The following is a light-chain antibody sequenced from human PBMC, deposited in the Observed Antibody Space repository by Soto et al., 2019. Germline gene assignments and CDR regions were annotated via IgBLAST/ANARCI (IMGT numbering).Light chain of an antibody. V-gene: IGKV1-5*01. CDR3: QQYYSYPLT. CDR1: QTINNW. Sequence: DIQMTQSPSTLSGSVGDRVTIACRASQTINNWLAWYQQKPGKAPKLLIYHVSTLESGVPSRFSGSGSGTEFTLTISCLQSEDFATYYCQQYYSYPLTFGGGTKVDIK. J-gene: IGKJ4*01. CDR2: HVS.